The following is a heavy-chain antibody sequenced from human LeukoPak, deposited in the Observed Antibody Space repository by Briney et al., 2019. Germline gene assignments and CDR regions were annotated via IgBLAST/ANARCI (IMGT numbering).Heavy chain of an antibody. CDR2: ISTTSSYT. CDR1: GFTFSDYY. D-gene: IGHD2-2*02. CDR3: ARDWYCSSSICYTDRNWFDP. V-gene: IGHV3-11*05. J-gene: IGHJ5*02. Sequence: GGSLRLSCAASGFTFSDYYMSWIRQAPGKGLEWVSYISTTSSYTDYADSVRGRFTISRDNAKNLLYLQMNSLRPEDTAVYYCARDWYCSSSICYTDRNWFDPWGQGTLVAVSS.